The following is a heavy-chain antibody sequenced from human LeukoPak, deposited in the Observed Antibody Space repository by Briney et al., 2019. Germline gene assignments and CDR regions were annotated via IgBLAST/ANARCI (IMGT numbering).Heavy chain of an antibody. J-gene: IGHJ4*02. Sequence: PGGSLRLSCAASGFTFSSYAMSWVRQAPGKGLEWVSAISGSGGGTYYADSVKGRFTISRDNSKNTLYLQMNSLRAEDTAVYYCARRAAGPIRFLEWLLSHFDYWGQGTLVTVSS. V-gene: IGHV3-23*01. CDR3: ARRAAGPIRFLEWLLSHFDY. D-gene: IGHD3-3*01. CDR1: GFTFSSYA. CDR2: ISGSGGGT.